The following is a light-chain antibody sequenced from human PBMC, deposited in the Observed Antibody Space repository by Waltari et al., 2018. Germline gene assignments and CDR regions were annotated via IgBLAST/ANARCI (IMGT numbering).Light chain of an antibody. CDR3: QHYDNLLSWT. CDR2: DAS. CDR1: QDISHY. J-gene: IGKJ1*01. Sequence: TCQASQDISHYLNWYQQKTGKAPKLLIQDASKETEVPSRFSGSGSGTDFTFTISSLQPEDIATYYCQHYDNLLSWTFGQGTKVEVK. V-gene: IGKV1-33*01.